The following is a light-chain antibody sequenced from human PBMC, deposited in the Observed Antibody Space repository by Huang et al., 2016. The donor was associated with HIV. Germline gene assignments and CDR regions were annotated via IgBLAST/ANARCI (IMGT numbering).Light chain of an antibody. V-gene: IGKV1-5*03. Sequence: IQMTQSPSTLSASVGDRVTITCRASQTISTWLAWYQQRPVKAPKLLIYKASSLQSGVPARFSGSGSATDFTLTISSLQPDDFATYYCQHNGTSSITFGQGTRLDIK. J-gene: IGKJ5*01. CDR2: KAS. CDR1: QTISTW. CDR3: QHNGTSSIT.